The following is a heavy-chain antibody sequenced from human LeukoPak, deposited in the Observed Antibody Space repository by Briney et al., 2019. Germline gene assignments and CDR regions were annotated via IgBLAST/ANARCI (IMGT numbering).Heavy chain of an antibody. CDR3: AKAWNDYGDYLADY. J-gene: IGHJ4*02. CDR1: GFTFSSYS. CDR2: ISSSSSYI. D-gene: IGHD4-17*01. V-gene: IGHV3-21*01. Sequence: GGSLRLSCAASGFTFSSYSMNWVRQAPGKGLEWVSSISSSSSYIYYADSVKGRFTISRDNAKNSLYLQMNSLRAEDTAVYYCAKAWNDYGDYLADYWGQGTLVTVSS.